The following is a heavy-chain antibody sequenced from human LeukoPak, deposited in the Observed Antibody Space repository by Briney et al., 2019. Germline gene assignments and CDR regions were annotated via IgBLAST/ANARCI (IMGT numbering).Heavy chain of an antibody. D-gene: IGHD3-22*01. Sequence: GGSLRLSCAASGFTFSSYWMSWVRRAPGKGLEWVANIKQDGSEKYYVDSVKGRFTISRDNSKNTLYLQMNSLRAEDTAVYYCAKDEGGITMIEPNYYFDYWGQGTLVTVSS. V-gene: IGHV3-7*01. CDR1: GFTFSSYW. CDR3: AKDEGGITMIEPNYYFDY. CDR2: IKQDGSEK. J-gene: IGHJ4*02.